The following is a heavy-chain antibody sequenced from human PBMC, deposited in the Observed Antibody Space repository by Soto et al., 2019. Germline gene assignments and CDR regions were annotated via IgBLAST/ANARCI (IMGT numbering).Heavy chain of an antibody. CDR2: ISGSDGST. CDR1: GFTFSSYA. CDR3: AKAELELRILTQVYYFDY. J-gene: IGHJ4*02. V-gene: IGHV3-23*01. D-gene: IGHD1-7*01. Sequence: EVQLLESGGGLVQPGGSLRLSCAASGFTFSSYAMSWVRQAPGKGLEWVSAISGSDGSTYYADSVKGRFTISRDNSKNTLYLQMNSLRAEDTAVYYCAKAELELRILTQVYYFDYWGQGTLVTVSS.